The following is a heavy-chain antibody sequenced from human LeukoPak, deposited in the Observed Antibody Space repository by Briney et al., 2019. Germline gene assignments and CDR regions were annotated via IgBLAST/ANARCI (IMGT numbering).Heavy chain of an antibody. V-gene: IGHV4-4*09. CDR3: ARDPVVTGFGAFDI. D-gene: IGHD4-23*01. Sequence: SETLSLTCTVSGGSISSYYWSWIRQPPGKGLEWIGYIYTSGSTNYNPSLKSRVTISVDTSKNQFSLKLSSVTAADTAVYYCARDPVVTGFGAFDIWGQGTMVTVSS. CDR1: GGSISSYY. CDR2: IYTSGST. J-gene: IGHJ3*02.